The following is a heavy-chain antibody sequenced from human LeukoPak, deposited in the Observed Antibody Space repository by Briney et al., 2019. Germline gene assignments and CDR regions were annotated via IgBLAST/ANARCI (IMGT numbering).Heavy chain of an antibody. V-gene: IGHV3-30-3*01. CDR3: ARPRGYSYGIFDY. CDR2: ISYDGSNK. CDR1: GFTFSSYA. J-gene: IGHJ4*02. D-gene: IGHD5-18*01. Sequence: GGSLRLSCAASGFTFSSYAMHWVRQAPGKGLEWVAVISYDGSNKYCADSVKGRFTISRDNSKNTLYLQMNSLRAEDTAVYYCARPRGYSYGIFDYWGQGTLVTVSS.